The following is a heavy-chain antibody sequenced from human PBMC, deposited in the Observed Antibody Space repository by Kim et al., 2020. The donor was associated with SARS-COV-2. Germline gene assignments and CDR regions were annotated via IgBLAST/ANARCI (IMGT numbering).Heavy chain of an antibody. D-gene: IGHD3-10*01. CDR3: ARTLSPYYYGSGTLYGMDV. J-gene: IGHJ6*02. CDR2: IYTSGST. CDR1: GGSISSYY. Sequence: SETLSLTCTVSGGSISSYYWSWIRQPAGKGLEWIGRIYTSGSTNYNPSLKSRVTMSVDTSKNQLSLKLSSVTAADTAVYYCARTLSPYYYGSGTLYGMDVWGQGTTVTVSS. V-gene: IGHV4-4*07.